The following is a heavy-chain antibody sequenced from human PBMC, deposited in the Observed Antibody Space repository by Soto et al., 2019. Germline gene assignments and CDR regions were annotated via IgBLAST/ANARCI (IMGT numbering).Heavy chain of an antibody. V-gene: IGHV3-74*01. CDR3: AREGVGYSYGNFDY. J-gene: IGHJ4*02. CDR2: INSGGSST. CDR1: GFTFRSYW. Sequence: GGSLRLSXAVSGFTFRSYWMHWVRQAPGKGLVWVSRINSGGSSTNYADSVKGRFTVSRDNAKSTLYLQMNSLRAEDTAVYYCAREGVGYSYGNFDYWGQGTLVTVSS. D-gene: IGHD5-18*01.